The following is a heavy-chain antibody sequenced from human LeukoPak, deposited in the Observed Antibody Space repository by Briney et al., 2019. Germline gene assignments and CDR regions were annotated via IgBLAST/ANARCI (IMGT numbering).Heavy chain of an antibody. J-gene: IGHJ4*02. V-gene: IGHV3-7*03. CDR1: GFTFSSYW. D-gene: IGHD2-15*01. CDR2: IKEDGSEM. Sequence: PGGSLRLSCAASGFTFSSYWMSWVRQAPGKGLEWVARIKEDGSEMYYVDSVKGRFTIPRDNAKNSLYLQMNSLRAEDTAVYYWARGGYQYGKYWGQGTRDTVSS. CDR3: ARGGYQYGKY.